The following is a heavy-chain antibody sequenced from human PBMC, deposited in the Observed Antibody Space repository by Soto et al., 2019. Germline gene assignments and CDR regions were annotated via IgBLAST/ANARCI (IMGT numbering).Heavy chain of an antibody. CDR2: IVVGSGNT. D-gene: IGHD2-21*01. CDR3: AADRTGRCRCKAGGDAFYI. V-gene: IGHV1-58*01. CDR1: GFTYTSSA. J-gene: IGHJ2*01. Sequence: SVKVSCKASGFTYTSSAVQWVRQARGQRLEWIGWIVVGSGNTNYAQKFQERVTITRDMSTSTAYMELSSLRSEDTAVYYCAADRTGRCRCKAGGDAFYIRGR.